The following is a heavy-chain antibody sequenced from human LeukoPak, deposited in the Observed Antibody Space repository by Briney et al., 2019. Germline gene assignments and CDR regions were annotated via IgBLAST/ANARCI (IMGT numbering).Heavy chain of an antibody. D-gene: IGHD1-26*01. CDR1: GYTLTELS. CDR2: FDPEDGET. J-gene: IGHJ4*02. V-gene: IGHV1-24*01. CDR3: ATGIGSWSFDY. Sequence: ASVKVSCKVSGYTLTELSMHWVRQAPGKGLEWMGGFDPEDGETTYTQKFQGRVTMTEDTSTDTAYMELSSPRSEDTAVYYCATGIGSWSFDYWGQGTLVTVSS.